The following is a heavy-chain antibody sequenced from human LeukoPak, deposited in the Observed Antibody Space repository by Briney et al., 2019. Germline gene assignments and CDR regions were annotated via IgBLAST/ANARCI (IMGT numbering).Heavy chain of an antibody. V-gene: IGHV4-34*01. Sequence: SETLSLTCAVYGGSFSGYYWTWIRQPPGKGLEWIGEINDSGSTDYNPSLKSRVTISMDTSKNQFSLRVTSVTAADTAVYYRARGDSSGSYYAPLDSWGQGTLVTVSS. CDR3: ARGDSSGSYYAPLDS. J-gene: IGHJ4*02. CDR1: GGSFSGYY. CDR2: INDSGST. D-gene: IGHD3-10*01.